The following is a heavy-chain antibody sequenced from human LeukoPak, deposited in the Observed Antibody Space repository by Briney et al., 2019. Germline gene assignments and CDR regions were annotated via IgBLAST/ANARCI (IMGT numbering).Heavy chain of an antibody. CDR2: IYVDGRTT. CDR1: GFTFSNYW. J-gene: IGHJ5*02. Sequence: GGSLRLSCVASGFTFSNYWMHWVRQPPGKGLVWVSRIYVDGRTTNYADSVKGRFTISRDNTKNTVYLEMNSLSVEDTATYYCIRDFRSADLWGQGTLVTVTS. V-gene: IGHV3-74*01. CDR3: IRDFRSADL.